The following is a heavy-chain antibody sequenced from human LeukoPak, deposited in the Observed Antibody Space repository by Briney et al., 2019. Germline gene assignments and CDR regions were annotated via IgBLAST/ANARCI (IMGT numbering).Heavy chain of an antibody. D-gene: IGHD3-9*01. J-gene: IGHJ5*02. V-gene: IGHV3-33*08. CDR2: IWYDGSNK. Sequence: PGGSLRVSCAASGFTFSSYAMHWVRQAPGNGLEWVAVIWYDGSNKYYADSVKGRFTISRDNSKNTLYLQMNSLRAEDTAVYYCARNIPSYYDILTGYLDPWGQGTLVTVSS. CDR1: GFTFSSYA. CDR3: ARNIPSYYDILTGYLDP.